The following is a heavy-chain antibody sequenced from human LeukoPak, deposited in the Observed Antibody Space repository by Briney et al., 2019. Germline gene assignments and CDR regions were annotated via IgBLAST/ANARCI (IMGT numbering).Heavy chain of an antibody. CDR2: IHHSGNS. D-gene: IGHD7-27*01. V-gene: IGHV4-59*02. CDR1: GASVTDYY. J-gene: IGHJ5*02. CDR3: TRGHWGLQS. Sequence: TSETLSLTRTVSGASVTDYYWSWIRQSPGKGLEWISYIHHSGNSDYNPSLRSRVTTSLDTSKNQFSLNLISVTAADTAVYYCTRGHWGLQSWSQGTLVTVSS.